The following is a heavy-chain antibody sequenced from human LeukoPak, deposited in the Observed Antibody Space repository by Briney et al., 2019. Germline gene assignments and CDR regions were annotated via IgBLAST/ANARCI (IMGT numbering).Heavy chain of an antibody. CDR2: IYYSGST. Sequence: GTLRLSCATSGFTVSSNYMSWVRQPPGKGLEWIGSIYYSGSTYYNPSLKSRVTISVDTSKNQFSLKLSSVTAADTAVYYCARDDYDFWSGYSIDYWGQGTLVTVSS. V-gene: IGHV4-39*02. CDR1: GFTVSSNY. J-gene: IGHJ4*02. D-gene: IGHD3-3*01. CDR3: ARDDYDFWSGYSIDY.